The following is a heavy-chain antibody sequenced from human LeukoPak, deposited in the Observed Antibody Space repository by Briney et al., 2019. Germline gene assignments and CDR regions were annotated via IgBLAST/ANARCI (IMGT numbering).Heavy chain of an antibody. V-gene: IGHV4-59*01. Sequence: PSETLSLTCTVSGGSISSYYWSWIRQPPGKGLEWIGYIYYSGSTNYNSSLKSRVTISVDTSKNQFSLKLSSVTAADTAVYYCARGTKVTHAFDIWGQGTMVTVSS. CDR2: IYYSGST. D-gene: IGHD2-21*02. J-gene: IGHJ3*02. CDR1: GGSISSYY. CDR3: ARGTKVTHAFDI.